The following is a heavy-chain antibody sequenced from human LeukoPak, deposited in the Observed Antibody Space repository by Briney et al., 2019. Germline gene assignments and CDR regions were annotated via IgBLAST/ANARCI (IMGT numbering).Heavy chain of an antibody. J-gene: IGHJ5*01. V-gene: IGHV4-30-4*01. D-gene: IGHD2-2*01. CDR3: GGGLGYCSSTRCPPDS. Sequence: SETLSLTCTVSGVSITGNDQFWSWTRQPPGKGLEWIGYIDYSGTTYYNPSLKGRVNMSRDTAKNQLSLNLNSVTSADTAFYYCGGGLGYCSSTRCPPDSWRQGTLVTVPS. CDR2: IDYSGTT. CDR1: GVSITGNDQF.